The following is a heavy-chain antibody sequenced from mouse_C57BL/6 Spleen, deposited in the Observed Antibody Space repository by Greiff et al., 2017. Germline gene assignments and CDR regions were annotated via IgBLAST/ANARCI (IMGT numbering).Heavy chain of an antibody. Sequence: QVHVKQSGAELVRPGSSVKLSCKASGYTFTSYWMHWVKQRPIQGLEWIGNIDPSDSETHYNQKFKDKATLTVDKSSSTAYMQLSSLTSEDSAVYYCARKYYGSSSAWFAYWGQGTLVTVSA. J-gene: IGHJ3*01. CDR3: ARKYYGSSSAWFAY. V-gene: IGHV1-52*01. D-gene: IGHD1-1*01. CDR1: GYTFTSYW. CDR2: IDPSDSET.